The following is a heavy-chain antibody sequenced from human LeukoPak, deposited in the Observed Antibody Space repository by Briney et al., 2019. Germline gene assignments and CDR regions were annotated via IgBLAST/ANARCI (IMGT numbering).Heavy chain of an antibody. J-gene: IGHJ6*02. CDR1: GDSIRGYY. CDR3: AIALQDYYYGMDV. CDR2: IYYSGRT. Sequence: SVTLTLTCTVSGDSIRGYYWRWIRQPPGKGLEWIGYIYYSGRTNYNPSHKSPVTISEDTSKNHFSLRLRSVTAAGTAVYYCAIALQDYYYGMDVWGQGTTVTVSS. D-gene: IGHD5-24*01. V-gene: IGHV4-59*08.